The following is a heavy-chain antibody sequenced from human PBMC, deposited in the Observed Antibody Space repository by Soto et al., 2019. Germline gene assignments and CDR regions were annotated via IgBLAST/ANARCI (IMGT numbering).Heavy chain of an antibody. V-gene: IGHV4-61*01. J-gene: IGHJ4*02. Sequence: SETLSLTCSVSGGSVNNKTYYWSWIRQPPGKGLEWIGYIYYSGTTNYNPSLKSRVTIAVDTSKNQFSLRLSSVTAADTALYFCARTTAVPDSLRSRYYFDYWGQGSLVT. CDR1: GGSVNNKTYY. D-gene: IGHD6-19*01. CDR3: ARTTAVPDSLRSRYYFDY. CDR2: IYYSGTT.